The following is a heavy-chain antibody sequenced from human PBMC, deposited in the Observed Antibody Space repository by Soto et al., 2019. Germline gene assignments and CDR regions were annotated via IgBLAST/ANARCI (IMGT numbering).Heavy chain of an antibody. CDR2: ISSGSSGSNYI. CDR1: GFTFSTYN. J-gene: IGHJ4*02. D-gene: IGHD4-17*01. V-gene: IGHV3-21*01. CDR3: ARDPTVN. Sequence: GGSLRLSCAASGFTFSTYNMNWVRRAPGKGLEWVSSISSGSSGSNYIYYADSVRGRFTISRDNAKNSLYLQMNSLRAEDTAVYYCARDPTVNWGQGTLVTVSS.